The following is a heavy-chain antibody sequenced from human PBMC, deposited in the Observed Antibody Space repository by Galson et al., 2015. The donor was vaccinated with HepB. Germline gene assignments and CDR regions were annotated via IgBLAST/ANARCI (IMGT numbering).Heavy chain of an antibody. CDR2: INPNTGGT. CDR3: ARRASSSWYYDY. V-gene: IGHV1-2*02. D-gene: IGHD6-13*01. J-gene: IGHJ4*02. CDR1: GYTFSGYY. Sequence: SVKVSCKASGYTFSGYYIHWVRQAPGQGLEWMGWINPNTGGTTYPQKFQGRVTMSTDTSISTAYMELSSLRSDDTAVYYCARRASSSWYYDYWGQGTLATVSS.